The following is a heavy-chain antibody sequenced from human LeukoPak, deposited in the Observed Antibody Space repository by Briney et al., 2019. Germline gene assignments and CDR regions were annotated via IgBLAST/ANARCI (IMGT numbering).Heavy chain of an antibody. J-gene: IGHJ4*02. CDR1: GGSISSYY. D-gene: IGHD1-26*01. Sequence: SETLSATCTVSGGSISSYYGSWIRQPAGKGLEWIGRIYTSGSTTYNPSLMSRVSMSVGTSKNQFSLKLISVTAADTAVYYCARDRWDGFNFDYWGQGTLVTVSS. CDR2: IYTSGST. CDR3: ARDRWDGFNFDY. V-gene: IGHV4-4*07.